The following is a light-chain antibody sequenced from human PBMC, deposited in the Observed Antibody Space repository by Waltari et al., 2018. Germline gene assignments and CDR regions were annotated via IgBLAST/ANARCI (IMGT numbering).Light chain of an antibody. J-gene: IGLJ1*01. CDR2: QDT. CDR3: QAWASSNYV. CDR1: NLGENY. Sequence: SYVLTQSPSVSVSPGQTVTITCSGANLGENYVSWYQQKPGQSPVLVIFQDTKRPSGIPARFSGSMSGDTATLTIGGTQPVDEADYFCQAWASSNYVFASGTKVTVL. V-gene: IGLV3-1*01.